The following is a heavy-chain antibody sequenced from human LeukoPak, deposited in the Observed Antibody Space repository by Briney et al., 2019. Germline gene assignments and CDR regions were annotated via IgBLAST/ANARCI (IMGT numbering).Heavy chain of an antibody. Sequence: GGSLRLSCAASGFPFTSNAMTWVRQAPGKGLEWVSAISDTGRSTYYADSVKGRFTISRDNSKNTLYLQMNSLRAEDTAVYYCASGSGSYRTPYYYMDVWGTGTTVTVSS. CDR1: GFPFTSNA. CDR2: ISDTGRST. V-gene: IGHV3-23*01. CDR3: ASGSGSYRTPYYYMDV. J-gene: IGHJ6*03. D-gene: IGHD3-10*01.